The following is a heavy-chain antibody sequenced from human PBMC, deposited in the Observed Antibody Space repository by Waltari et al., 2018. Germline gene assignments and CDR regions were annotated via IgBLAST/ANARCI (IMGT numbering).Heavy chain of an antibody. Sequence: QVRLDQWGAGLLKPSETLSLTCAVSGGSFSGYYWSWIRRSPEKGLEWIGEITHTGKTNYKPSLRGRITMSVDTSKNQFSLKMTSVTAADTAVYYCARERQLELGRTGVFDPWSRGTPVTVSS. CDR1: GGSFSGYY. CDR3: ARERQLELGRTGVFDP. D-gene: IGHD1-7*01. CDR2: ITHTGKT. J-gene: IGHJ5*02. V-gene: IGHV4-34*01.